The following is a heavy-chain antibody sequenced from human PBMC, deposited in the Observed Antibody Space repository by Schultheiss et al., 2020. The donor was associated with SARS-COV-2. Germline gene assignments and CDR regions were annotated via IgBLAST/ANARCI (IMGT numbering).Heavy chain of an antibody. Sequence: SETLSLTCTVSGGSISSYYWSWIRQPPGKGLEWIGYIYYSGSTNYNPSLKSRVTITVDTSKNQFSLKLSSVTAADTAVYYCATYPLNRAAASFDYWGQGTLVTVSS. J-gene: IGHJ4*02. CDR2: IYYSGST. V-gene: IGHV4-59*01. D-gene: IGHD6-13*01. CDR1: GGSISSYY. CDR3: ATYPLNRAAASFDY.